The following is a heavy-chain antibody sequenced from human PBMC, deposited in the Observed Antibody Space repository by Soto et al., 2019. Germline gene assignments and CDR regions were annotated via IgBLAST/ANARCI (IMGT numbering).Heavy chain of an antibody. J-gene: IGHJ6*03. Sequence: GGSLRLSCAASGFTFSSYAMSWVHQAPGKGLEWVSAISGSGGSTYYADSVKGRFTISRDNSKNTLYLQMNSLRAEDTAVYYCAKSMVRGVIAPKLKYYYYYMDVWGKGTTVTVSS. D-gene: IGHD3-10*01. CDR2: ISGSGGST. CDR1: GFTFSSYA. V-gene: IGHV3-23*01. CDR3: AKSMVRGVIAPKLKYYYYYMDV.